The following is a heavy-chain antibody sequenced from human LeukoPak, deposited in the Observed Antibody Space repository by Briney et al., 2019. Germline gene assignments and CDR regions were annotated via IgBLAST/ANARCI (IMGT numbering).Heavy chain of an antibody. J-gene: IGHJ6*02. Sequence: GASVTVTFKASGYTFTGYYMHWVRQAPGQGLAWMGCINPNSGGTNYAQKFQGRVTMTRDTSISTAYMELSRLRSDDTAVYYCARAPKYCSGGSCYPYYYGMDVWGQGTTVTVSS. CDR1: GYTFTGYY. V-gene: IGHV1-2*02. CDR3: ARAPKYCSGGSCYPYYYGMDV. D-gene: IGHD2-15*01. CDR2: INPNSGGT.